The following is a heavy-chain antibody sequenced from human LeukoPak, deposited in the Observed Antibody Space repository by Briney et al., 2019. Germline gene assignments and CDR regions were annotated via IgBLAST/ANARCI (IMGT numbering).Heavy chain of an antibody. CDR3: AKDLMKTGYCSGASCYGWTD. CDR1: GFTFSNFA. D-gene: IGHD2-15*01. Sequence: PGRSLRLSCAASGFTFSNFAIHWVRQAPGKGLEWVAVILYDGRNKYYGDSVEGRFTISRDNSKNTVYLEMNSLRAEDTAVYYCAKDLMKTGYCSGASCYGWTDWGQGTLVTVSS. CDR2: ILYDGRNK. V-gene: IGHV3-30*18. J-gene: IGHJ4*02.